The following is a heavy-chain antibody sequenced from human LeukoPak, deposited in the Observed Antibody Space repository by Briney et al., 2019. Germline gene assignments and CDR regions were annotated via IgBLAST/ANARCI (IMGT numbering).Heavy chain of an antibody. D-gene: IGHD1-26*01. V-gene: IGHV3-30*02. J-gene: IGHJ4*02. CDR3: AKADSGTYYGLGDYFDY. CDR1: GFTFSSYG. Sequence: GGSLRLSCAASGFTFSSYGMHWVRQAPGKGLKWVAFIRYDGSDKYYGDSVKGRFTISRDSSMNTLYLQMNSLRAEDTAVYYCAKADSGTYYGLGDYFDYWGQGTLVTVSS. CDR2: IRYDGSDK.